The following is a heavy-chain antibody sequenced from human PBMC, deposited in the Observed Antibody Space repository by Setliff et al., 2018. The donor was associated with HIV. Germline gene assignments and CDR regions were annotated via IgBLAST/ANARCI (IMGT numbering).Heavy chain of an antibody. D-gene: IGHD1-26*01. J-gene: IGHJ6*03. CDR1: GFTFSSYA. CDR2: ISGSGGTT. V-gene: IGHV3-23*01. Sequence: GGSLRLSCAASGFTFSSYAMSWVRQAPGKGLEWVSIISGSGGTTHYADSVKGRFTISRDNFKNTVYLQMNSLRAEDTALYYCARVSGATRDYYYYYMDVWGKGTTVTVSS. CDR3: ARVSGATRDYYYYYMDV.